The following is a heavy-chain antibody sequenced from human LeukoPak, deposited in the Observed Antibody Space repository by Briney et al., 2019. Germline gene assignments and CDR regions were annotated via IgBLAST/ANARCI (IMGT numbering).Heavy chain of an antibody. CDR3: AKAVRWLLNNFDY. D-gene: IGHD3-22*01. J-gene: IGHJ4*02. Sequence: GGSLRLSCAASGFTFSSYAMSGVRQAPGKGLEWVSAISGSGGSTYYADSVKGRFTISRDNSKNTLYLQMNSLRAGDTAVYYCAKAVRWLLNNFDYWGQGTLVTVSS. V-gene: IGHV3-23*01. CDR1: GFTFSSYA. CDR2: ISGSGGST.